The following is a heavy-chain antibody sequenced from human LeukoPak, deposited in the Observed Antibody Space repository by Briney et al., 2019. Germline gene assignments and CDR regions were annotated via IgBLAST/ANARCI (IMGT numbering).Heavy chain of an antibody. D-gene: IGHD1-26*01. CDR1: GYIFTAFY. J-gene: IGHJ4*01. V-gene: IGHV1-2*02. CDR3: AQIGILGGYWDFHS. Sequence: ASVKVSCKPSGYIFTAFYTHWVRQAPGQGLEWMGWVDPRNGATHYAQKFQGRITMTRDTSISTAYLQLSNLISDDTAIYYCAQIGILGGYWDFHSWGHGTLVTVSS. CDR2: VDPRNGAT.